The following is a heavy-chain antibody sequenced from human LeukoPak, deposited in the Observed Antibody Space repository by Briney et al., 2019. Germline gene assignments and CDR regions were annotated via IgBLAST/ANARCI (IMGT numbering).Heavy chain of an antibody. CDR3: ARGCRSPILRFLEWSGAKHNWFDP. CDR1: GGSISSSNW. J-gene: IGHJ5*02. D-gene: IGHD3-3*01. Sequence: KSSETLSLTCAVSGGSISSSNWWSWVRQPPGKGLEWIGEIYHSGSTNYNPSLKSRVTISVDTSKNQFSLKLSSVTAADTAVYYCARGCRSPILRFLEWSGAKHNWFDPWGQGTLVTVSS. CDR2: IYHSGST. V-gene: IGHV4-4*02.